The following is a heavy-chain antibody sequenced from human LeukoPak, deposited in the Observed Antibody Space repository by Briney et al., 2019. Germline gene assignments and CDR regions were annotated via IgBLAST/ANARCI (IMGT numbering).Heavy chain of an antibody. D-gene: IGHD6-13*01. V-gene: IGHV3-53*01. Sequence: AGGSLRLSCAASGFTVSNNYMSWVRQAPGKGLEWVSVIYSGGSTYYADSVKGRFTISRDNSKNTLYLQMNSLRAEDTAVYYCASPYPEYTSSWYTAHNWGQGTLVTVSS. CDR1: GFTVSNNY. J-gene: IGHJ4*02. CDR2: IYSGGST. CDR3: ASPYPEYTSSWYTAHN.